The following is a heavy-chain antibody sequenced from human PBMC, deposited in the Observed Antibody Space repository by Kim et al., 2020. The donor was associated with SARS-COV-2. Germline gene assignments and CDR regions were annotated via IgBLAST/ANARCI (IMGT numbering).Heavy chain of an antibody. Sequence: GGSLRLSCTASGFTFGDYAMSWFRQAPGKGLEWVGFIRSKAYGGTTEYAASVKGRFTISRDDSKSIAYLQMNSLKTEDTAVYYCTSHLLDPDYYYYGMDVWGQGTTVTVSS. J-gene: IGHJ6*02. V-gene: IGHV3-49*03. CDR3: TSHLLDPDYYYYGMDV. CDR1: GFTFGDYA. D-gene: IGHD5-18*01. CDR2: IRSKAYGGTT.